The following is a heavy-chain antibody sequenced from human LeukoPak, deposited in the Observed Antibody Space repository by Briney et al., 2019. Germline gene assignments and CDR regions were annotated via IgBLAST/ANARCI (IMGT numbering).Heavy chain of an antibody. V-gene: IGHV1-2*02. CDR3: ASRRIVGATTLDY. CDR1: GYTFTGYY. J-gene: IGHJ4*02. Sequence: ASVKVSCKASGYTFTGYYMHWVRQAPGQGLECMGWINPNSGGTNCAQKFQGRVTMTRDTSISTAYMELSRLRSDDTAVYYCASRRIVGATTLDYWGQGTLVTVSS. CDR2: INPNSGGT. D-gene: IGHD1-26*01.